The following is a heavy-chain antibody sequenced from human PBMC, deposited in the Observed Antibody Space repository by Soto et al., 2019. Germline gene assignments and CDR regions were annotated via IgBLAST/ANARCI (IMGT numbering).Heavy chain of an antibody. V-gene: IGHV3-23*01. D-gene: IGHD2-2*01. J-gene: IGHJ6*03. CDR1: GFTFGGYA. Sequence: EVQLLESGGGLVQPGGSLRLSCVVSGFTFGGYAMSWVRQAPEKGPEWVAILGGNGFTTYYADSVKGRFTISGDKSKSTLFLQMNSLRADDTGVYYCAKVLRPSLNFFYYMDVWGRGTSVTVSS. CDR2: LGGNGFTT. CDR3: AKVLRPSLNFFYYMDV.